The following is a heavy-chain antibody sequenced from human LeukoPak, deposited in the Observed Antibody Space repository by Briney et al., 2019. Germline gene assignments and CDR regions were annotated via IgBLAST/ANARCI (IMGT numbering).Heavy chain of an antibody. V-gene: IGHV1-2*06. Sequence: GASVKVSCKSSGYTFTDYYMHWVRQAPGQGLEWIGRINPNSGGTNHAQKFQDRVTMTRDTSISTAYMELSRLRSDETAVYYCATMGDDSRGYFNYWGQGILVTVSS. J-gene: IGHJ4*02. D-gene: IGHD3-22*01. CDR2: INPNSGGT. CDR3: ATMGDDSRGYFNY. CDR1: GYTFTDYY.